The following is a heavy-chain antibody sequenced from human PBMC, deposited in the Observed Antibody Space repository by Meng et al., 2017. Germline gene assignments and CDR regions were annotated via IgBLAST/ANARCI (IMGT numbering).Heavy chain of an antibody. CDR2: INTTTGNP. V-gene: IGHV7-4-1*02. CDR1: GYASTSNA. J-gene: IGHJ4*02. D-gene: IGHD3-22*01. CDR3: ARRYYYDSSGYYFYVFGY. Sequence: RPGAELKEPRPSLQVSCKASGYASTSNAMNWVRQAPGQGLEWMGWINTTTGNPTYAQGFTGRFVFSLDTSVSTAYLQISSLKAEDTAVYYCARRYYYDSSGYYFYVFGYWGQGTLVTVSS.